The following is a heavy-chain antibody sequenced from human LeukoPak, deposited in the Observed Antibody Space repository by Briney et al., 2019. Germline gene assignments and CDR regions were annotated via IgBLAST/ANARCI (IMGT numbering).Heavy chain of an antibody. Sequence: GGSLRLSCAASGFTFDDYAMHWVRQAPGKGLEWVSGISWNSGSIGYADSVKGLFTISRDNAKNSLYLQMNSLRAEDTALYYCAKDISGGYSSSWFKDFYYYYYGMDVWGQGTTVTVSS. CDR1: GFTFDDYA. J-gene: IGHJ6*02. D-gene: IGHD6-13*01. CDR2: ISWNSGSI. V-gene: IGHV3-9*01. CDR3: AKDISGGYSSSWFKDFYYYYYGMDV.